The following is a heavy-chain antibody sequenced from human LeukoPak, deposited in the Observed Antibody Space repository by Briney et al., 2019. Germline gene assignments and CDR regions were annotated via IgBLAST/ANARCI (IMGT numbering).Heavy chain of an antibody. V-gene: IGHV4-39*01. J-gene: IGHJ4*02. CDR3: ARLSSTWFDF. Sequence: PSETLSLTCTVSGGSISSSSYYWGWIRQPPGKGLEWIGNIYYSGHTNYNPSLESRVAISVDTSKNQFSLTLTSVTAPDTSVYYCARLSSTWFDFWGQGTLFTVSS. CDR2: IYYSGHT. D-gene: IGHD6-13*01. CDR1: GGSISSSSYY.